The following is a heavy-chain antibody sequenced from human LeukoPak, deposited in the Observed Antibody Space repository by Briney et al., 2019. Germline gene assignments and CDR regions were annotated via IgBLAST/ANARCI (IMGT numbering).Heavy chain of an antibody. CDR1: GFTFSSYS. J-gene: IGHJ4*02. CDR3: ARGSGSPAPSFDY. D-gene: IGHD1-26*01. V-gene: IGHV3-21*01. CDR2: ISSSSYI. Sequence: GGSLRLSCAASGFTFSSYSMNWVRQALGKGLEWVSSISSSSYIYYAGSVKGRFTISRGNAKNSLYLQMNSLRAEDTAVYYCARGSGSPAPSFDYWGQGTLVTVSS.